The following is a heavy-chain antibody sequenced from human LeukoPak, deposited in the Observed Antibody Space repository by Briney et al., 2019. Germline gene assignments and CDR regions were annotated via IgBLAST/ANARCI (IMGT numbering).Heavy chain of an antibody. J-gene: IGHJ4*02. CDR1: GGSMSYYY. CDR3: ARDPLGYCSGGSCPTGY. CDR2: IYYSGDT. D-gene: IGHD2-15*01. Sequence: SETLSLTCTVSGGSMSYYYWSWIRQPPGEGLEWIGYIYYSGDTNYSPSLKSRITLSVDTSKTQFSLKLRSVTAADTAVYYCARDPLGYCSGGSCPTGYWGQGTLVTVSS. V-gene: IGHV4-59*01.